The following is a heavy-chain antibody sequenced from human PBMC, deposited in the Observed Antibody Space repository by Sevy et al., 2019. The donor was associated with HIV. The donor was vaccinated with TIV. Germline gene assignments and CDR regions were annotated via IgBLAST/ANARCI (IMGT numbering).Heavy chain of an antibody. CDR2: IYYSGRS. J-gene: IGHJ6*02. V-gene: IGHV4-59*01. D-gene: IGHD4-4*01. CDR3: ARAYSNYYYAMDV. Sequence: SETLSLTCTVSGTSISGYYWSWIRQPPGKGLEWIGYIYYSGRSDYNPSLKRRVTISEDTSKNQFSLKLSSVTAADTAVYYCARAYSNYYYAMDVWGQGTTVTVSS. CDR1: GTSISGYY.